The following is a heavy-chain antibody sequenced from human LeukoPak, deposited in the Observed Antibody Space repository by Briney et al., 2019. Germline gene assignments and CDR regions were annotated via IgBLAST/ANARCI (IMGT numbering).Heavy chain of an antibody. Sequence: PGGSLRLSCAASGFTFSNYAMSWVRQAPGKGLEWVSTISGGTDTTYYADSVKGRFTISRDNSKNTLYLQMNSLRAEDTAVYYCARDRPQQWLVRGQRGYYYYMDVWGKGTTVTISS. V-gene: IGHV3-23*01. CDR3: ARDRPQQWLVRGQRGYYYYMDV. CDR1: GFTFSNYA. D-gene: IGHD6-19*01. J-gene: IGHJ6*03. CDR2: ISGGTDTT.